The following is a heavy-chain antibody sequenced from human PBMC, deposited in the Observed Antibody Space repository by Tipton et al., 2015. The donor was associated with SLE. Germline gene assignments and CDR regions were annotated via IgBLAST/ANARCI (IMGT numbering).Heavy chain of an antibody. V-gene: IGHV4-38-2*02. Sequence: TLSLTCTVSGASISSSYWSWIRQPPGKGLEWIGGIYHSGSTYYNPSLKSRITISVDTSKKQFSLKVSSVTAADTAIYYCARGESPGGTFDYWGQGTLVTVSS. CDR1: GASISSSY. CDR3: ARGESPGGTFDY. J-gene: IGHJ4*02. CDR2: IYHSGST. D-gene: IGHD1-26*01.